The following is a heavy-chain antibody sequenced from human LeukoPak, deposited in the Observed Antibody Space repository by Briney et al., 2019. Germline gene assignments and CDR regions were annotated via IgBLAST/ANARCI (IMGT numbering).Heavy chain of an antibody. Sequence: PSETLSLTYAVYGGSFSGYYWSWIRQPPGKGLEWIGEINHSGSTNYSPSLKSRVTISVDTSKNQFSLKLSSVTAADTAVYYCARGIRRIAAAGSRFDYWGQGTLVTVSS. D-gene: IGHD6-13*01. V-gene: IGHV4-34*01. CDR2: INHSGST. CDR1: GGSFSGYY. J-gene: IGHJ4*02. CDR3: ARGIRRIAAAGSRFDY.